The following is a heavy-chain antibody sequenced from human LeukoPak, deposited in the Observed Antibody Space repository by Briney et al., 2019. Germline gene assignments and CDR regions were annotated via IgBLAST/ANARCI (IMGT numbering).Heavy chain of an antibody. CDR3: AREKSLTMVRGVIRDDPFDY. D-gene: IGHD3-10*01. CDR2: INPNSGGT. V-gene: IGHV1-18*01. CDR1: GGTFSSYA. J-gene: IGHJ4*02. Sequence: ASVKVSCKASGGTFSSYAISWVRQAPGQGLEWMGWINPNSGGTNYAQKLQGRVTMTTDTSTSTAYMELRSLRSDDTAVYYCAREKSLTMVRGVIRDDPFDYWGQGTLVTVSS.